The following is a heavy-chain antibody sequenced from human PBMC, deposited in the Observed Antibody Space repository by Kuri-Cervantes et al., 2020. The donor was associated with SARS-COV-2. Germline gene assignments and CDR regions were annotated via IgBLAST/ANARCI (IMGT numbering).Heavy chain of an antibody. CDR1: GGSISSYY. V-gene: IGHV4-59*12. D-gene: IGHD3-16*02. CDR2: IYYSGST. Sequence: SETLSLTCTVSGGSISSYYWSWIRQPPGKGLEWIGYIYYSGSTNYNPSLKSRVTISVDTSRNQFSLKLSSVTAADTAVYYRARSYFYNYVWGSYRYNWFDPWGQGTLVTVSS. CDR3: ARSYFYNYVWGSYRYNWFDP. J-gene: IGHJ5*02.